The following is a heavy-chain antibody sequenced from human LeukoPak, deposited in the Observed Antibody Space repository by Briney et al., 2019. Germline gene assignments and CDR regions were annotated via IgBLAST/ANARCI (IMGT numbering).Heavy chain of an antibody. Sequence: SETLSLTCAVYGGSFSGYYWSWIRQPPGKGLEWIGEINHSGSTNYNPSLKSRVTISVDTSKNQFSLKLSSVTAADTAVYYCARASVGGDAFDIWGQGTMVTVSS. D-gene: IGHD3-16*01. J-gene: IGHJ3*02. V-gene: IGHV4-34*01. CDR2: INHSGST. CDR3: ARASVGGDAFDI. CDR1: GGSFSGYY.